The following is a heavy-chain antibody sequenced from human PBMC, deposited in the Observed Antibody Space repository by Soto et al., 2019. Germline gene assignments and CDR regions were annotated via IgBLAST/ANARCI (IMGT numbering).Heavy chain of an antibody. J-gene: IGHJ5*02. D-gene: IGHD3-10*01. Sequence: PSETLSLTCAVYGGSFSGYYWSWIRQPPGKGLEWIGEINHSGSTNYNPSLKSRVTISVDTSKNQFSLKLSSVTAADTAVYYCAREAVRHYYGSGAGRFDPWGQGTLVTVSS. CDR2: INHSGST. CDR1: GGSFSGYY. V-gene: IGHV4-34*01. CDR3: AREAVRHYYGSGAGRFDP.